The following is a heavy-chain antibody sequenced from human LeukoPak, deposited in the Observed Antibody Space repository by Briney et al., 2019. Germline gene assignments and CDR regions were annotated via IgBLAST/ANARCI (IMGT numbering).Heavy chain of an antibody. CDR3: AKVGWPHSGPTYHFDY. J-gene: IGHJ4*02. CDR1: GFTFSSYA. CDR2: ISGSGGST. Sequence: PGGSLRLSCAASGFTFSSYAMSWVRQAPGKGPEWVSAISGSGGSTYYADSVKGRFTISRDNSKNTLYLQMNSLRAEDTAVYYCAKVGWPHSGPTYHFDYWGQGTLVTVSS. D-gene: IGHD2-15*01. V-gene: IGHV3-23*01.